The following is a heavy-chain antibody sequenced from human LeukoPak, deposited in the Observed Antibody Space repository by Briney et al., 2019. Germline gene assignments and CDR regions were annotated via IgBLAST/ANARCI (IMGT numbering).Heavy chain of an antibody. V-gene: IGHV4-61*09. CDR2: IYYSGGT. D-gene: IGHD3-9*01. CDR3: AVPYTTGYYIGFAI. CDR1: GDSISSGGYF. J-gene: IGHJ3*02. Sequence: SQTLSLTCTVSGDSISSGGYFGGWIRQPGGKGVEWSGNIYYSGGTSYTPSLKSRVTISVATSKNQLSLKLTSVTAADTAVYYCAVPYTTGYYIGFAIYCPGTTLIASS.